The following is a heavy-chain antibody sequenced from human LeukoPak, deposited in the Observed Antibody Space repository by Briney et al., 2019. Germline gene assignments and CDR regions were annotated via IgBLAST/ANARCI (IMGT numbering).Heavy chain of an antibody. J-gene: IGHJ4*02. CDR1: GGSITSGGYY. D-gene: IGHD3-9*01. Sequence: PSETLSLTCTVSGGSITSGGYYWTWIRQFPGKGLEWIGFIYHDGGVYYNPSLKTRVTMSVDTSNIQFSLKLSSVTAADTAVYYCARSPDPILTGSFDYWGQGTLVTVSS. CDR3: ARSPDPILTGSFDY. CDR2: IYHDGGV. V-gene: IGHV4-31*03.